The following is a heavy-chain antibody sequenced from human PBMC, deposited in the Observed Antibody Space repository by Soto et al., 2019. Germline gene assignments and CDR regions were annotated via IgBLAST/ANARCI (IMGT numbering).Heavy chain of an antibody. J-gene: IGHJ3*02. D-gene: IGHD2-15*01. V-gene: IGHV3-74*01. CDR1: GFTFSTYW. CDR3: ARVRCSGGSCRDAYDI. CDR2: INSDGSST. Sequence: GGSLRLSCAASGFTFSTYWMHWVRQAPGKGLVWVSRINSDGSSTSYADSVKGRFTISRDNAKNTLYLQMNSLRAEDTAMYYCARVRCSGGSCRDAYDIWGQGTMVTVS.